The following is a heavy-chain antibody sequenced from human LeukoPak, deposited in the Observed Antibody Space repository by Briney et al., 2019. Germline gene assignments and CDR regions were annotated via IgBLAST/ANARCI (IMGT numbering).Heavy chain of an antibody. D-gene: IGHD3-16*02. CDR1: GGSISSYY. CDR3: ARGLSPANYDYIWGSSRMGTYSFDY. V-gene: IGHV4-59*08. J-gene: IGHJ4*02. Sequence: PSETLSLTCTVSGGSISSYYWSWIRQPPGKGLEWIGYIYYSGSTNYNPSLKSRVTISVDTSKNQFSLKLSSVTAADTAVYYCARGLSPANYDYIWGSSRMGTYSFDYWGQGTLVTASS. CDR2: IYYSGST.